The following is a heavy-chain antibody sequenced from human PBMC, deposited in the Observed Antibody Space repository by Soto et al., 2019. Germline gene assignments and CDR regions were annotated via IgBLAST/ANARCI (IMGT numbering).Heavy chain of an antibody. Sequence: PSETLSLTCTVSGGSISSSSYYWGWIRQPPGKGLEWIGSIYYSGSTYYNPSLKSRVTISVDTSKNQFSLKLSSVTAADTAVYYCARHRRIRDGYNGGAFDIWGQGTMVT. V-gene: IGHV4-39*01. CDR1: GGSISSSSYY. J-gene: IGHJ3*02. CDR2: IYYSGST. CDR3: ARHRRIRDGYNGGAFDI. D-gene: IGHD2-8*01.